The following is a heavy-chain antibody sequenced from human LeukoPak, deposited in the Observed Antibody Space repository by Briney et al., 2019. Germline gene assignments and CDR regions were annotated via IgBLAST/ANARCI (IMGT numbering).Heavy chain of an antibody. CDR2: IYPGDSDT. CDR1: GHSFTSYW. J-gene: IGHJ4*02. CDR3: ARLSRITKDIVVVEHDY. V-gene: IGHV5-51*01. Sequence: GESLKISCKGSGHSFTSYWIGWVRQMPGKGLEWMGIIYPGDSDTRYSPSFQGQVTISADKSISTAYLQWSSLKASDTAMYYCARLSRITKDIVVVEHDYWGQGTLVTVSS. D-gene: IGHD2-15*01.